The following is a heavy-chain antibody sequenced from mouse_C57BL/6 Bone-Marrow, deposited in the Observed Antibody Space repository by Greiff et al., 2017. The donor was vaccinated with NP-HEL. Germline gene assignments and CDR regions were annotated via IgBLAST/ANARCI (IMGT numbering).Heavy chain of an antibody. Sequence: VQLQQSGAELVRPGTSVKVSCKASGYAFTNYLIEWVKQRPGQGLEWIGMINPGSGGTNYNEKFKGKATLTADKSSSTAYMQLSSLTSEDSAVYFCARSGSKDYAMDYWGQGTSVTVSS. CDR1: GYAFTNYL. V-gene: IGHV1-54*01. D-gene: IGHD2-5*01. CDR3: ARSGSKDYAMDY. J-gene: IGHJ4*01. CDR2: INPGSGGT.